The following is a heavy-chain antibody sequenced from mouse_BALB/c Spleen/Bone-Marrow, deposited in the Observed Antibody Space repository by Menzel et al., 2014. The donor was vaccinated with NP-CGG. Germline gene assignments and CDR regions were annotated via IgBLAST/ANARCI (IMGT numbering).Heavy chain of an antibody. CDR1: GFDFSRYW. J-gene: IGHJ2*01. Sequence: EVKLLESGGGLVQPGGSLKLSCAASGFDFSRYWMNWVRQAPGKGLEWIGEINPDSSAIIYTPSLKDKFIISRDNAKNTRCLQMSELRSEDTALYDGARPYYRYLYFDYWGQGTTLTVSS. CDR2: INPDSSAI. D-gene: IGHD2-14*01. CDR3: ARPYYRYLYFDY. V-gene: IGHV4-1*02.